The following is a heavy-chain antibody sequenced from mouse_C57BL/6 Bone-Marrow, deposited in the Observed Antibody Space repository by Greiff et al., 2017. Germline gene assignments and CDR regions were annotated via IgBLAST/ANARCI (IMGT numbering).Heavy chain of an antibody. V-gene: IGHV14-4*01. CDR2: IDPENGDT. Sequence: EVKLMESGAELVRPGASVKLSCTASGFNIKDDYMHWVKQRPEQGLEWIGWIDPENGDTEYASKFQGKATITADTSSNTAYLQLSSLTSEDTAVYYCTTLLHGSSGEGFAYWGQGTLVTVSA. CDR3: TTLLHGSSGEGFAY. D-gene: IGHD1-1*01. CDR1: GFNIKDDY. J-gene: IGHJ3*01.